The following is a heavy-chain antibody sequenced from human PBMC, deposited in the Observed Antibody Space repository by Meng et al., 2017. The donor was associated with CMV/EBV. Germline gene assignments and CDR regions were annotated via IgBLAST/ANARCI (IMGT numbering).Heavy chain of an antibody. V-gene: IGHV1-69*05. Sequence: SVKVSCKASGGTFSSYAISWVRQAPGQGLEWMGGIIPIFGTANYAQKFQGRVTITTDESTSTAYMELSRLRSEDTAVYYCARESGGYCSSTSCPIDYWGQGTLVTVSS. CDR2: IIPIFGTA. D-gene: IGHD2-2*01. J-gene: IGHJ4*02. CDR3: ARESGGYCSSTSCPIDY. CDR1: GGTFSSYA.